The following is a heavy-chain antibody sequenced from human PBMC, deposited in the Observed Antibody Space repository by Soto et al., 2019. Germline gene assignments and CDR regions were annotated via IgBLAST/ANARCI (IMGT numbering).Heavy chain of an antibody. CDR1: CGSFSSYY. V-gene: IGHV4-34*01. J-gene: IGHJ4*02. CDR3: ARTSRFDC. CDR2: INHSGST. D-gene: IGHD6-6*01. Sequence: QVQLQQWGAGLLKPSETLSLTCAVYCGSFSSYYWSWIRQPPGKGLEWIGEINHSGSTNYNPSLKSRVTMSVDTSENQFSLTLSSVTAADTAVYYCARTSRFDCWGQGTLVTVSS.